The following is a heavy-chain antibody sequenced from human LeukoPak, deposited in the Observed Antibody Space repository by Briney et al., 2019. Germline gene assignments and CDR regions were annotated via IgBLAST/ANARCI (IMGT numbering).Heavy chain of an antibody. CDR3: ARRGCSSTSCHYAPPDY. CDR1: GFIFSDHY. CDR2: TRNEANVYTT. Sequence: PGGSLRLSCAASGFIFSDHYMDWVRQAPGKELEWVGRTRNEANVYTTKYAASVKGRFTISRDDSKNSLYLQMNSLRAEDTAVYYCARRGCSSTSCHYAPPDYWGQGTLVTVSS. D-gene: IGHD2-2*01. V-gene: IGHV3-72*01. J-gene: IGHJ4*02.